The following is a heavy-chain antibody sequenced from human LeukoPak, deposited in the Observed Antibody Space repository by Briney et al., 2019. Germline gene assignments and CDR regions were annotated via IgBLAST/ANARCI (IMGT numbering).Heavy chain of an antibody. D-gene: IGHD6-19*01. V-gene: IGHV3-48*01. CDR3: ARRHGSGWFYFDY. Sequence: GGSLRLSSAASGFTFSNYGMNWVRQAPGKGLEWVSYFSDSSSTIYYADSVKGRFTISRDNAQNSLYLQMNSLRPEDTAVYYCARRHGSGWFYFDYWGQGTLVTVSS. CDR1: GFTFSNYG. CDR2: FSDSSSTI. J-gene: IGHJ4*02.